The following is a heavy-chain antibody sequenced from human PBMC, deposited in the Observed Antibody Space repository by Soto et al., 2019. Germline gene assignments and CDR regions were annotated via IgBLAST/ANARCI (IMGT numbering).Heavy chain of an antibody. J-gene: IGHJ6*02. V-gene: IGHV3-74*01. CDR1: GFTFSGYW. D-gene: IGHD6-19*01. CDR3: AREWKQWLIGYGMDV. Sequence: SGGSLRLSCAASGFTFSGYWMHWVRQAPGKGLVWVSRINSDGSSTSYADSVKGRFTISRDNAKNTLYLQMNSLRAEDTAVYYCAREWKQWLIGYGMDVWGQGTTVTVSS. CDR2: INSDGSST.